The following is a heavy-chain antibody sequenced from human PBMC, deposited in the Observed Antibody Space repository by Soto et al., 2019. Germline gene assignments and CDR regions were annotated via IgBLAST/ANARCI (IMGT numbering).Heavy chain of an antibody. CDR2: INAGNGNT. CDR3: ARAWVVVTAPDY. J-gene: IGHJ4*02. Sequence: QVQLVQSGAEEKKPGASVKVSCKASGYTFTSYAMHWLRQAPGQRLEWMGWINAGNGNTKYSQKFQGRVTITRDTSASTAYMELSSLRYEDTAVYSCARAWVVVTAPDYWGQGTLVTVSS. D-gene: IGHD2-21*02. CDR1: GYTFTSYA. V-gene: IGHV1-3*05.